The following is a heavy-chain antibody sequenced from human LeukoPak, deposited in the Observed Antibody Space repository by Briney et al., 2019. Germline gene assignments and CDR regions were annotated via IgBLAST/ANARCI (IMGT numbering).Heavy chain of an antibody. Sequence: PGGSLRLSCAASGFNLNSYLMSWVRQAPGRGLEWVANIKKDGSEENYLDSVKGRFTVSRDNAKNSLYLQMNSLRGEDTAIYYCARSNPNRNALDLWGQGTMVTISP. D-gene: IGHD1-14*01. CDR1: GFNLNSYL. V-gene: IGHV3-7*01. CDR3: ARSNPNRNALDL. J-gene: IGHJ3*01. CDR2: IKKDGSEE.